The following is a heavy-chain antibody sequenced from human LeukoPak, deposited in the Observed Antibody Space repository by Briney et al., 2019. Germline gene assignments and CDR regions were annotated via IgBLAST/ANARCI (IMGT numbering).Heavy chain of an antibody. CDR1: GYTFTSYD. V-gene: IGHV1-8*01. Sequence: ASVKVSCKASGYTFTSYDINWVRQATGQGLEWMGWRIPNSGNTGYAQKFQGRVTMTRNTSISTAYMELSSLRSEDTAVYYCARGRRQSYCSSGSCYWFDYWGQGTLVTVSS. CDR3: ARGRRQSYCSSGSCYWFDY. D-gene: IGHD2-15*01. CDR2: RIPNSGNT. J-gene: IGHJ4*02.